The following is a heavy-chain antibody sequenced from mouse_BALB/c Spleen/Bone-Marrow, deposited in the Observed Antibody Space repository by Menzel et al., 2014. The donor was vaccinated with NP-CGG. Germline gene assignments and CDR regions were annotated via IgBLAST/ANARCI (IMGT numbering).Heavy chain of an antibody. Sequence: EVKLVESGGGLVQPKGSLKLSCAASEFTFHTYAMNWVRQAPGKGLEWVARIRSKSNNYATYYADSVKDRFTISRDDSQSLLYLQMNNLKTEDTATYYCVTSTYFDVWGAGTTVTVSS. CDR3: VTSTYFDV. J-gene: IGHJ1*01. CDR2: IRSKSNNYAT. V-gene: IGHV10-1*02. D-gene: IGHD6-1*01. CDR1: EFTFHTYA.